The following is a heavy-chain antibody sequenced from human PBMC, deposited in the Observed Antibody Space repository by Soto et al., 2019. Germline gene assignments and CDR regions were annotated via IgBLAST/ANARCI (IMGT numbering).Heavy chain of an antibody. Sequence: ASETLSLTCTVSGGSISSSSYYWGWIRQPPGKGLEWIGSIYYSGSTYYNPSLKSRVTISVDTSKNQFSLKLSSVTAADTAVYYCARTIVATTNWFDHWGQGTLVTVSS. V-gene: IGHV4-39*01. CDR1: GGSISSSSYY. CDR2: IYYSGST. D-gene: IGHD5-12*01. CDR3: ARTIVATTNWFDH. J-gene: IGHJ5*02.